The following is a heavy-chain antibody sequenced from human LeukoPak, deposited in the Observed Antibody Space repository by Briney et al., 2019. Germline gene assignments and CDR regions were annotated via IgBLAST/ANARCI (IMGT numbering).Heavy chain of an antibody. CDR2: IFSTGNT. Sequence: SETLSLTCTVSGAFITSGTYYWNWIRQHPGKGLEWIGYIFSTGNTYYNPSLKSRVTISVDTSKNQFSVKLSSLTAADTAVYFCASSLHYVGSRDYWGQGILVTVSS. CDR1: GAFITSGTYY. V-gene: IGHV4-31*03. J-gene: IGHJ4*02. D-gene: IGHD4-17*01. CDR3: ASSLHYVGSRDY.